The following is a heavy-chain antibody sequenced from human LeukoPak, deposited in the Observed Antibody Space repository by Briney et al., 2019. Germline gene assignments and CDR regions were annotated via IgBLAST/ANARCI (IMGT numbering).Heavy chain of an antibody. Sequence: PGGSLRLSCAASGFTVSSNHKSWVRQAPGKGLEWVSVIYSGGNTDYADSVKGRFTLSRDNSKNTLNLQMNSLRAEDTAVYYCARGYSGSWFNFDYWGQGTLVTVSS. CDR3: ARGYSGSWFNFDY. V-gene: IGHV3-53*01. D-gene: IGHD6-13*01. CDR2: IYSGGNT. CDR1: GFTVSSNH. J-gene: IGHJ4*02.